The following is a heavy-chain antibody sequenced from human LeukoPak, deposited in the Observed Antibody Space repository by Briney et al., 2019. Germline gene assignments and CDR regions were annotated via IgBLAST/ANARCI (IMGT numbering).Heavy chain of an antibody. CDR2: ITHSGST. CDR1: GGSFSGYY. V-gene: IGHV4-34*01. D-gene: IGHD3-9*01. CDR3: ARLGGYDTPY. Sequence: SETLSLTCAVHGGSFSGYYWSWIRQPPGKGLEWIGEITHSGSTNYNPSLKSRVIISGDTSKNQFSLKLSLLTAADTAVYYCARLGGYDTPYWGQGTLVTVSS. J-gene: IGHJ4*02.